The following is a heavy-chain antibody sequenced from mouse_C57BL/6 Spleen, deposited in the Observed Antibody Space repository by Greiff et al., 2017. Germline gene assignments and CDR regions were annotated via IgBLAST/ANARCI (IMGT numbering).Heavy chain of an antibody. CDR2: IDPEDGDT. CDR1: GFNIKDYY. J-gene: IGHJ2*01. V-gene: IGHV14-1*01. Sequence: VQLQQSGAELVRPGASVKLSCTASGFNIKDYYMHWVKQRPEQGLEWIGRIDPEDGDTEYAPKFQGKATMTADTSSNTAYLQLSSLTSEDTAVYYCTTWSYYGSSHEGYWGQGTTRTVSS. D-gene: IGHD1-1*01. CDR3: TTWSYYGSSHEGY.